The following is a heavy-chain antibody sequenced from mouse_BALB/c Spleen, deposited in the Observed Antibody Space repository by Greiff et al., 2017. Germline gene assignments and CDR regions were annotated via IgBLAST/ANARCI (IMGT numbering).Heavy chain of an antibody. Sequence: EVMLVESGGGLVKPGGSLKLSCAASGFTFSDYYMYWVRQTPEKRLEWVATISDGGSYTYYPDSVKGRFTISRDNAKNNLYLQMSSLKSEDTAMYYCAIVDFSSHYFDYWGQGTTLTVSS. V-gene: IGHV5-4*02. CDR1: GFTFSDYY. CDR3: AIVDFSSHYFDY. D-gene: IGHD1-1*01. J-gene: IGHJ2*01. CDR2: ISDGGSYT.